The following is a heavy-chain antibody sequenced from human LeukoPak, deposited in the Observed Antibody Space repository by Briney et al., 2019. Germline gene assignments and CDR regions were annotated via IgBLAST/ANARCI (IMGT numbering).Heavy chain of an antibody. Sequence: PGGSLRLSCAASGFTFSTYALSWVRQAPGKGLEWVSAISGGDSVYTYYADSVKGRFTISRDNSKSTLYLQMNSLRADDTAVYYCAYDPVIGAPHVFDIWGHGTMVTVSS. CDR2: ISGGDSVYT. V-gene: IGHV3-23*01. CDR1: GFTFSTYA. CDR3: AYDPVIGAPHVFDI. J-gene: IGHJ3*02.